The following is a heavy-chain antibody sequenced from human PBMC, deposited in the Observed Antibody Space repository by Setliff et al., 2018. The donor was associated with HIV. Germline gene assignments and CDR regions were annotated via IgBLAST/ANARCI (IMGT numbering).Heavy chain of an antibody. Sequence: AASVKVSCKASGYTFSSYDINWVRQATGQGLEWMGWMNPNSGNTGYAQKFQGRVTMTRNTSISTAYMELSSLRSEDTAVYYCARVRRGSSWTLTTLRTFDYWARERWSPSPQ. D-gene: IGHD4-17*01. CDR3: ARVRRGSSWTLTTLRTFDY. CDR1: GYTFSSYD. J-gene: IGHJ4*02. V-gene: IGHV1-8*02. CDR2: MNPNSGNT.